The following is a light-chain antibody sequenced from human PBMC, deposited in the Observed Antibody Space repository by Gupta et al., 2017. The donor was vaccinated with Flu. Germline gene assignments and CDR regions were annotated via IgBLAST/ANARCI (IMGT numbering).Light chain of an antibody. Sequence: DVQLTQSPSFLSASVGDRVTITCRASQGPLTYLAWYQQKPGTVPAVLIHSSSTLRSAVPSRFSGNGSGTEFTLTINILHPEDFATYYCQRWNSYPRTFGQGTRLAIK. V-gene: IGKV1-9*01. CDR1: QGPLTY. CDR3: QRWNSYPRT. J-gene: IGKJ1*01. CDR2: SSS.